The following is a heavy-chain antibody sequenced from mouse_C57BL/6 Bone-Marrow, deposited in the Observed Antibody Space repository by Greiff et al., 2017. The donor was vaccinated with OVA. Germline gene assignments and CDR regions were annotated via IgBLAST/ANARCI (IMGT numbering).Heavy chain of an antibody. V-gene: IGHV1-72*01. Sequence: QVQLQQSGAELVKPGASVKLSCKASGYAFSSYWMNWVKQRPGKGLEWIGRIDPNSGGTKYNEKFKSKATLTVDKPSSTAYMQLSSLTSEDSAVYYCARTHYYVSSSYYFDYWGQGTTLTVSS. J-gene: IGHJ2*01. CDR2: IDPNSGGT. D-gene: IGHD1-1*01. CDR3: ARTHYYVSSSYYFDY. CDR1: GYAFSSYW.